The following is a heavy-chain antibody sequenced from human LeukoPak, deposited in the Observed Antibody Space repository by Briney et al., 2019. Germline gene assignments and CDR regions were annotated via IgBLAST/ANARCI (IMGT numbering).Heavy chain of an antibody. V-gene: IGHV3-7*01. Sequence: GGSLRLSCAASGFTFSSYAMSWVRQAPGKGLEWVANIKQDGSEKYYVDSVKGRFTISRDNAKNSLYLQMNSLRAEDTAVYYCASERGTLVFDYWGQGTLVTVSS. CDR2: IKQDGSEK. CDR1: GFTFSSYA. J-gene: IGHJ4*02. D-gene: IGHD6-13*01. CDR3: ASERGTLVFDY.